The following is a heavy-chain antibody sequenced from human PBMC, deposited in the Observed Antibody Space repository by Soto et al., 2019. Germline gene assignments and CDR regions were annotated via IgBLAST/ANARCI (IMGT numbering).Heavy chain of an antibody. CDR2: IYYSGGT. D-gene: IGHD2-2*02. CDR3: ARHSVGYCSTTSCYRYDWFDP. CDR1: GGSISSNTYY. J-gene: IGHJ5*02. Sequence: QLQLQESGPGLVKPSETLSLTCTVSGGSISSNTYYWGWIRQPPGKGLEWIGNIYYSGGTHYNPSLKSRVILSVDTSKNQFSLKMSSVTAADTAVYYCARHSVGYCSTTSCYRYDWFDPWGQGTLVTVSS. V-gene: IGHV4-39*01.